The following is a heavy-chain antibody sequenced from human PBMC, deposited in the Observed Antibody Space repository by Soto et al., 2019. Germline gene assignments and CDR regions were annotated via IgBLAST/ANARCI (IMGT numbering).Heavy chain of an antibody. CDR2: ISAYNGNT. CDR3: ARDRARSYSSSYNWFDP. Sequence: QVQLVQSGAEVKKPGASVKVSCKASGYTFTSYGISWVRQAPGQGLEWMGWISAYNGNTNYAQKLQGRVTMTTDTSTRTAYMELRSLRSDDTAVYYCARDRARSYSSSYNWFDPWGQGTLVTVSS. V-gene: IGHV1-18*01. D-gene: IGHD6-13*01. J-gene: IGHJ5*02. CDR1: GYTFTSYG.